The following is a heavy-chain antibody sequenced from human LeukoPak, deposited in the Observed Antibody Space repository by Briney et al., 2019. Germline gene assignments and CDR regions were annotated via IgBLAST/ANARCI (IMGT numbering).Heavy chain of an antibody. D-gene: IGHD3-22*01. Sequence: GASVKVSCKASGYTFTSYAMNWVRQAPGQGLEWMGWINTNTGNPTYAQGFTGRFVFSLDTSVSTAYLQISSLKAEDTAVYYCARKVPNDSSGYYYRGQFDPWGQGTLVTVSS. CDR3: ARKVPNDSSGYYYRGQFDP. CDR2: INTNTGNP. CDR1: GYTFTSYA. J-gene: IGHJ5*02. V-gene: IGHV7-4-1*02.